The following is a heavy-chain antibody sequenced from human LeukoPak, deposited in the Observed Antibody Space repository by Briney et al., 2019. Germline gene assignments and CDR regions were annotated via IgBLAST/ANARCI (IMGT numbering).Heavy chain of an antibody. V-gene: IGHV3-74*03. CDR2: MNTDGSST. CDR3: VRGSKYSSTWYVDY. Sequence: GRSLRLSCAASGFTFSSYWMHWVRHAPGKGPVWVSSMNTDGSSTMYADSVKGRFTSSRDNAKNTLFLQMNGLRVEDTAVYYCVRGSKYSSTWYVDYWGQGTLVTVSS. D-gene: IGHD6-13*01. J-gene: IGHJ4*02. CDR1: GFTFSSYW.